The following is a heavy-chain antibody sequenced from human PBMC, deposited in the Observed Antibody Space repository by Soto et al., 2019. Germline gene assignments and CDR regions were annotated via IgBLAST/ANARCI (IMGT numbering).Heavy chain of an antibody. CDR1: GFTFSSYA. CDR2: ISGSGGST. Sequence: GGSLRLSCAASGFTFSSYAMSWVRQAPGKGLEWVSAISGSGGSTYYADSVKGRFTISRDNSKNTLYLQMNSLRAEDTAVYYCAKGKYYYDSSGYYPDYWGQGTLVTVSS. J-gene: IGHJ4*02. CDR3: AKGKYYYDSSGYYPDY. V-gene: IGHV3-23*01. D-gene: IGHD3-22*01.